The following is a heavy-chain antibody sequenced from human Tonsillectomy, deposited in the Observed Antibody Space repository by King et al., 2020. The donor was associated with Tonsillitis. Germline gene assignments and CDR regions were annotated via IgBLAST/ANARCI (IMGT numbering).Heavy chain of an antibody. CDR2: ISSRYNTL. V-gene: IGHV3-48*04. Sequence: VQLVESGGGLVQPGGSLRLSCAASGFSFSSYSMNWVRQAPGRGLEWVSHISSRYNTLYYADSVKGRFTISRDNAKNSLYLQMNSLRAEDTAVYYCTREYYFDTSGYYDESENFDYWGQGTLVTVSS. J-gene: IGHJ4*02. CDR1: GFSFSSYS. D-gene: IGHD3-22*01. CDR3: TREYYFDTSGYYDESENFDY.